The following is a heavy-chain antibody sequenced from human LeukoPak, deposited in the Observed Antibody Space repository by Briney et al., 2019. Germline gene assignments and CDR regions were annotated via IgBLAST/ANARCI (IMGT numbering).Heavy chain of an antibody. CDR2: ISGGSSVI. J-gene: IGHJ4*02. CDR1: GFTFSSYS. CDR3: ARDRDFASDY. V-gene: IGHV3-48*02. Sequence: GGSLRLSCAASGFTFSSYSMNWVRQAPGKGLEWLSHISGGSSVIDYADSVKGRFTISRDNAKNSLYLQMNSLRDEDTAVYYCARDRDFASDYWGQGTLVTVSS.